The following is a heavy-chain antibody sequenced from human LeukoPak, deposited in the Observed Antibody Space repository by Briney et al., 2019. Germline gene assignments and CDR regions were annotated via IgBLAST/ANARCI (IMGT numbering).Heavy chain of an antibody. CDR3: ARVDDLDAFDI. CDR2: ISSSSSYI. J-gene: IGHJ3*02. CDR1: GFTFSSYS. D-gene: IGHD2-2*03. V-gene: IGHV3-21*01. Sequence: GGSLRLSCAASGFTFSSYSMNWVRQAPGKGLEWVSSISSSSSYIYYADSVKGRFTISRDNAKNSLYLQMNSLRPEDTAVYYCARVDDLDAFDIWGQGTLVTVSS.